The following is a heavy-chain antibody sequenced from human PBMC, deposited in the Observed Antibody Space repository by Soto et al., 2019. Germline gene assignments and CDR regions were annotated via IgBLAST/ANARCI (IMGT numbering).Heavy chain of an antibody. V-gene: IGHV1-69*01. Sequence: QVQLVQSGAEVTKPGSSVKVSCKASGGTFNIYAISWVRQAPGQGLEWMGGIIPIFGSPNYAQRFQGRVTITADESTTTSYLELSSLRSEDTAVYYCARDFESNGYRRLDYWGQGTLVLVSS. CDR1: GGTFNIYA. CDR3: ARDFESNGYRRLDY. CDR2: IIPIFGSP. J-gene: IGHJ4*02. D-gene: IGHD3-22*01.